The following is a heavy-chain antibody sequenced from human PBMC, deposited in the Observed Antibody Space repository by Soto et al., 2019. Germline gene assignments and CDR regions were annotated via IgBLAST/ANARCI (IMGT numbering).Heavy chain of an antibody. CDR2: IYYSGST. CDR1: GGSISSSSYY. V-gene: IGHV4-39*01. CDR3: ARPNDVVVPAAMGGWFDP. Sequence: PSETLSLTCTVSGGSISSSSYYWGWIRQPPGKGLEWIGSIYYSGSTYYNPSLKSRVTISVDTSKNQFSLKLSSVTAADTAVYYCARPNDVVVPAAMGGWFDPWGQGTLVTVSS. J-gene: IGHJ5*02. D-gene: IGHD2-2*01.